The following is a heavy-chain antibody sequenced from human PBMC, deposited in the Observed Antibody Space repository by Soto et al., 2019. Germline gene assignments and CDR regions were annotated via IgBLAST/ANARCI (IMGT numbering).Heavy chain of an antibody. D-gene: IGHD3-22*01. Sequence: QVQLVQSGAEVKKPGASVKVSCKASGYTFTSYDINWVRQATGQGLEWMGWMNPNSGNIGYAQKFQGRVTMNRNHSLSPAYMELSSLRSEDTAVYYCARERAVVITTMGREDYYYYGMDVWGQGTTVTVSS. CDR3: ARERAVVITTMGREDYYYYGMDV. CDR2: MNPNSGNI. J-gene: IGHJ6*02. CDR1: GYTFTSYD. V-gene: IGHV1-8*01.